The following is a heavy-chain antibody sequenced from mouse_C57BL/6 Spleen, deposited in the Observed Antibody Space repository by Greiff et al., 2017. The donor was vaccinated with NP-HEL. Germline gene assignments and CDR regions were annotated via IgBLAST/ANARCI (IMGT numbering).Heavy chain of an antibody. CDR1: GYAFSSSW. CDR2: IYPGDGDT. CDR3: ARNGYYSALDY. D-gene: IGHD2-3*01. J-gene: IGHJ2*01. Sequence: QVQLKQSGPELVKPGASVKISCKASGYAFSSSWMNWVKQRPGKGLEWIGRIYPGDGDTNYNGKFKGKATLTADKSSSTAYMQLSSLTSEDSAVYFCARNGYYSALDYWGQGTTLTVSS. V-gene: IGHV1-82*01.